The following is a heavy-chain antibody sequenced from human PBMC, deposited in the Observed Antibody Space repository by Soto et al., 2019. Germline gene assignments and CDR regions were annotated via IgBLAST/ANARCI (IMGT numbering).Heavy chain of an antibody. CDR2: ISDDGVSK. D-gene: IGHD3-10*01. CDR3: ARAYYFSSGTSYTLYY. V-gene: IGHV3-30*03. J-gene: IGHJ4*02. CDR1: GFTFSNYG. Sequence: PGGSLRLSCAASGFTFSNYGMHWVRRAPGKGLEWVAAISDDGVSKYYADSVQGRFTISRDNSESAVFLQMNSLRPDDTALYFCARAYYFSSGTSYTLYYWGQGTQVTVSS.